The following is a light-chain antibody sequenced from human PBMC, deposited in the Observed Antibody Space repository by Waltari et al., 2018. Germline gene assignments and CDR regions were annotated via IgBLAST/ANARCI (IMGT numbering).Light chain of an antibody. V-gene: IGKV4-1*01. CDR2: WAS. CDR3: QQYYSTPQT. Sequence: DIVMTQSPDSLAVSLGERVTINCRSSQSVLYNSNNKNYLAWYQQKPGQPPKLLIYWASTRQSGVPDRFSGSGSGTDFTLTISSLQAEDVAVYYCQQYYSTPQTFGQGTKVAIK. J-gene: IGKJ1*01. CDR1: QSVLYNSNNKNY.